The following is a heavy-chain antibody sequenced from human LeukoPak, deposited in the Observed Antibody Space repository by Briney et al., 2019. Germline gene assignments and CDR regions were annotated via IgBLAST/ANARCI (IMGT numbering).Heavy chain of an antibody. Sequence: GGSRRLSCVASAFSFSTSWMSWVRQAPGKGLEWVGRIKSKADGETTDYVAPVNGRFIISRDDSTSTLYLHMMSLKTEDTAVYFCCADTVRPLAQIDKWGQGTLVTVSS. CDR2: IKSKADGETT. D-gene: IGHD1-1*01. J-gene: IGHJ4*02. CDR1: AFSFSTSW. V-gene: IGHV3-15*01. CDR3: CADTVRPLAQIDK.